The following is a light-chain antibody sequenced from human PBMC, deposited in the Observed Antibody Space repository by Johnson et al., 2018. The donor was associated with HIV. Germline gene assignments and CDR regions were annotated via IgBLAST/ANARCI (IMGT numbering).Light chain of an antibody. CDR1: SSNIGNNY. CDR2: DTI. J-gene: IGLJ1*01. V-gene: IGLV1-51*01. Sequence: QSVLTQPPSVSAAPGQKVTISCSGNSSNIGNNYVSWYKQVPGTAPRLVIYDTIKRHSGIPDRFSGSKSGTSATLGITGLQTGDEADYYCGTWDSSLNAYVFGAATKVAVL. CDR3: GTWDSSLNAYV.